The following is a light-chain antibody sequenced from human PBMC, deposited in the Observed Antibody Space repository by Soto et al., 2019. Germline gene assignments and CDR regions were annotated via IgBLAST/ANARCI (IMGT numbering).Light chain of an antibody. V-gene: IGKV2D-30*01. CDR3: MQATHWLGT. J-gene: IGKJ1*01. CDR1: QSLVYNDGNTY. Sequence: DDVMTQSPLSLPVTLGQPASISCRSSQSLVYNDGNTYLDWFQQRPGQSPRRLIYEVSNWDSGVPDRFSGSGSGADFTLKISRVEAEDVGAYYCMQATHWLGTFGQGTKVEIK. CDR2: EVS.